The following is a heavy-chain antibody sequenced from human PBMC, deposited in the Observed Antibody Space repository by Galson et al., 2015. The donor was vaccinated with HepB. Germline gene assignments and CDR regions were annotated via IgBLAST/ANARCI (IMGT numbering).Heavy chain of an antibody. D-gene: IGHD2-2*01. CDR2: ISYDGSNK. CDR3: ARGGDIGVVPAASYYYYGMDV. J-gene: IGHJ6*02. V-gene: IGHV3-30*05. CDR1: GFTFSSYG. Sequence: SLRLSCAASGFTFSSYGMHWVRQAPGKGLEWVAFISYDGSNKYYADSVKGRFTISRDNSKNKLYLQMNSLRTEGTAVYYCARGGDIGVVPAASYYYYGMDVWGQGTTVTVSS.